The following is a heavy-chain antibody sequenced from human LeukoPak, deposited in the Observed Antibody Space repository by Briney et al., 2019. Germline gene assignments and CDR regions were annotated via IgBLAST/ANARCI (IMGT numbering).Heavy chain of an antibody. CDR3: ARDRSRTRHNWNEVLPHYFDY. CDR2: INPNSGGT. Sequence: GASVKVSCKASGYTFTGYYMHWVRQAPGQGLEWMGWINPNSGGTNYAQKFQGRVTMTRDTSISTAYMELSRLRSDDTAVYYCARDRSRTRHNWNEVLPHYFDYWGQGTLVTVSS. J-gene: IGHJ4*02. D-gene: IGHD1-20*01. V-gene: IGHV1-2*02. CDR1: GYTFTGYY.